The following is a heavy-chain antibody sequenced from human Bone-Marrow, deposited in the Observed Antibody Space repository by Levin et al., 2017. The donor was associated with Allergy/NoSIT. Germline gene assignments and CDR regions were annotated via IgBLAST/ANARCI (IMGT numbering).Heavy chain of an antibody. D-gene: IGHD6-13*01. CDR3: ARGAETDGYSSSWYLVYFDY. Sequence: SDTLSLTCTVSGGSISSYYWSWIRQPPGKGLEWIGYIYYSGSTNYNPSLKSRVTISVDTSKNQFSLKLSSVTAADTAVYYCARGAETDGYSSSWYLVYFDYWGQGTLVTVSS. V-gene: IGHV4-59*01. CDR2: IYYSGST. J-gene: IGHJ4*02. CDR1: GGSISSYY.